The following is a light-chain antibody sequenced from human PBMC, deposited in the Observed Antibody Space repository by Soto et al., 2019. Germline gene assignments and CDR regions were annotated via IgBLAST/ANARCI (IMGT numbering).Light chain of an antibody. J-gene: IGLJ2*01. CDR3: QVWDSSSDHVV. CDR1: NIGSKS. CDR2: YDS. Sequence: SYELTQPPSVSVAPGKTARITWGGNNIGSKSVHWYQQKPGQAPVLDIYYDSDRPSGIPERFSGSNSGNTATLTISRVEAGDEADYYCQVWDSSSDHVVFGGGTKLTVL. V-gene: IGLV3-21*04.